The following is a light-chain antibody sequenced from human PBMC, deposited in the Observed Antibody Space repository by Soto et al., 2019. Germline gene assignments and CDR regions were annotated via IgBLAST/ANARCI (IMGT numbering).Light chain of an antibody. Sequence: QSALTQPASVSGSPGQSVTISCTGPRSDIGDSNFISWYQHSPGKAPRLLIYEVNNRPSGVSKRFSGSKAGNTASLTISGLFDDDEADYFCASFRSGTILVFGSGTKVTVL. V-gene: IGLV2-14*01. CDR3: ASFRSGTILV. CDR1: RSDIGDSNF. CDR2: EVN. J-gene: IGLJ1*01.